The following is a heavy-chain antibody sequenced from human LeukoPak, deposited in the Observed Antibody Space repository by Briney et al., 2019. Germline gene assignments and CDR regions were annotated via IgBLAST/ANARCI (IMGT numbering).Heavy chain of an antibody. Sequence: SETLSLTCTVSGDSFTDFYWSWIRQLPGKGLEWIGYIHYSESAKYNPSLQSRVTISVDTSKTQFSLKVSSVTAADTAVYYCARRVGATDYFDYWGQGILVTVSS. CDR1: GDSFTDFY. CDR3: ARRVGATDYFDY. D-gene: IGHD1-26*01. V-gene: IGHV4-59*01. J-gene: IGHJ4*02. CDR2: IHYSESA.